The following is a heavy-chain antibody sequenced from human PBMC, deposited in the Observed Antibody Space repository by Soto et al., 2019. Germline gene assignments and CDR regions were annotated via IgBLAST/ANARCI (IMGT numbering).Heavy chain of an antibody. CDR1: GFTFDDYA. V-gene: IGHV3-9*01. D-gene: IGHD2-2*01. CDR3: ARDIRCSSTSCPDAFDI. CDR2: ISWNSGSI. J-gene: IGHJ3*02. Sequence: EVQLVESGGGLVQPGRSLRLSCAASGFTFDDYAMHWVRQAPGKGLEWVSGISWNSGSIGYADSVKGRFTISRDNAKNSLYLQMNSLRAEDTALYYCARDIRCSSTSCPDAFDIWGQGTMVTVSS.